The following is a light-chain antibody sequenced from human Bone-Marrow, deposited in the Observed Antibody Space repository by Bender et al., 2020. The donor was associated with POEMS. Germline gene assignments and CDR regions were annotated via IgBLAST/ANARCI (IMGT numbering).Light chain of an antibody. CDR1: SSNIGAHA. J-gene: IGLJ3*02. Sequence: QSVLTQPPSASGTPGQRVTISCSGGSSNIGAHAVNWYQHLPGTAPKLLIYSSHRRPSEVPDRFSGSRSGTSASLAISGRQSEDDADYYCAVWDDSLNGWVFGGGTKLTVL. V-gene: IGLV1-44*01. CDR3: AVWDDSLNGWV. CDR2: SSH.